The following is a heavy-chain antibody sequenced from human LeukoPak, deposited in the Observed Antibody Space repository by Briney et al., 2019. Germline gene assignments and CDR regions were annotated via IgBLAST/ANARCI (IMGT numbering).Heavy chain of an antibody. CDR2: IYYSGST. J-gene: IGHJ4*02. D-gene: IGHD3-3*01. CDR1: GGSISSYY. Sequence: PSETLSLTCTVSGGSISSYYWSWIRQPPGKGLEWIGYIYYSGSTNYNPSLKSRDTISVDTSKNQFSLKLSSVTAADTAVYYCARVKHYDFWSGYYYFDYWGQGTLVTVSS. V-gene: IGHV4-59*01. CDR3: ARVKHYDFWSGYYYFDY.